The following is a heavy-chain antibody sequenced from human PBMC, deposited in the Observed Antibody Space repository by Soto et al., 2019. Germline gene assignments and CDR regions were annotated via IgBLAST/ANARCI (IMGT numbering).Heavy chain of an antibody. J-gene: IGHJ4*02. CDR3: AGIAASSLAFDY. V-gene: IGHV1-69*13. Sequence: SXKVSFKASGGTXISYAIGLVRQAPGQGLEWMGGIIPIFGTANYAQKFQGRVTITADESTITAYMELSILISEYRSVYYCAGIAASSLAFDYWGQGTLVTVSS. D-gene: IGHD6-13*01. CDR2: IIPIFGTA. CDR1: GGTXISYA.